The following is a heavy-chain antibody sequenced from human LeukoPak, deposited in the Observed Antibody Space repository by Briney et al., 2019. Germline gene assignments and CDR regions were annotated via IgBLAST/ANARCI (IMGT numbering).Heavy chain of an antibody. D-gene: IGHD3-10*02. CDR2: ISGPSSHT. CDR3: ARDPTMFEAFDI. V-gene: IGHV3-23*01. J-gene: IGHJ3*02. Sequence: PGGSLSLSCVAPGFTFSGFAMIWVRQATGKGLQWVSAISGPSSHTYYADSVKGRFTISRDNSKNTLYLQMNSLRAEDTAVYYCARDPTMFEAFDIWGQGTMVTVSS. CDR1: GFTFSGFA.